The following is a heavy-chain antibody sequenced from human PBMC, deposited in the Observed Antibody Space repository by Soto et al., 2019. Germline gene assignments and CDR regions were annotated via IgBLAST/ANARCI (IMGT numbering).Heavy chain of an antibody. D-gene: IGHD1-26*01. V-gene: IGHV3-23*01. CDR3: AKGVGAGLLFEY. J-gene: IGHJ4*02. Sequence: EVQLLESGGGLVQPGGSLRLSCAASGFTFSTNAMSSVRQAPGKGLEWVSSITVSGASTYYADSVKGRFTISRENSKNPLYLQMDSLRAEDTGRDYCAKGVGAGLLFEYWGQGTLVPVSS. CDR1: GFTFSTNA. CDR2: ITVSGAST.